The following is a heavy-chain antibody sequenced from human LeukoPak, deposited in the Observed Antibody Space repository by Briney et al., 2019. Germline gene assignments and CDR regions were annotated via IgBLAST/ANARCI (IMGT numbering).Heavy chain of an antibody. Sequence: SETLSLTCTVSGGSISSSSYYWGRIRQPPGKGLEWIGSIYYSGSTYYNPSLKSRVTISVDTSKNQFSLKLSSVTAADTAVYYCAGVLGYSSGWYLGGRDAFDIWGQGTMVTVSS. CDR3: AGVLGYSSGWYLGGRDAFDI. CDR1: GGSISSSSYY. J-gene: IGHJ3*02. D-gene: IGHD6-19*01. V-gene: IGHV4-39*01. CDR2: IYYSGST.